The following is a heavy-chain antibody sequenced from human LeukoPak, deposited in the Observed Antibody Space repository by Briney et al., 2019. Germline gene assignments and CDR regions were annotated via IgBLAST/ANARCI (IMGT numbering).Heavy chain of an antibody. CDR3: APRPDPWNDEAPGY. Sequence: GGSLRLSCAASGFTFSSYAMSWVRQAPGKGLEWVSSISGSGGSTYYADSVKGRFTISRDNAKNSLYLQMNSLRAEDTAIYYCAPRPDPWNDEAPGYWGQGTLVTVSS. CDR1: GFTFSSYA. D-gene: IGHD1-1*01. CDR2: ISGSGGST. V-gene: IGHV3-23*01. J-gene: IGHJ4*02.